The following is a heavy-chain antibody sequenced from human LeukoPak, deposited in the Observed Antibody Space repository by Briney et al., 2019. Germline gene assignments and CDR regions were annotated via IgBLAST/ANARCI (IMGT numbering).Heavy chain of an antibody. J-gene: IGHJ4*02. CDR1: GGSISSHY. Sequence: SETLSLTCAVSGGSISSHYWSWIRQPPGKGLEWIGFIYYSGTTKYNPSLKSRVTISADTSKNQFSLKLSSVTAADTAVYYCARGAPAGPPDYWGQGTLVTVSS. D-gene: IGHD6-13*01. CDR2: IYYSGTT. CDR3: ARGAPAGPPDY. V-gene: IGHV4-59*11.